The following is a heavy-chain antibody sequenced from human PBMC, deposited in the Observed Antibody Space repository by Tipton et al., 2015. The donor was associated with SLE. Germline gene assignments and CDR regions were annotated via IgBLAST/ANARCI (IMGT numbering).Heavy chain of an antibody. J-gene: IGHJ4*02. CDR1: GGSISSSNYY. CDR3: ATDSSGWYYFDY. Sequence: TLSLTCTVSGGSISSSNYYWSWIRQPPGKGLEWIGYIYYSGSTYYNPSLKSRVTISVDTSKNQFSLKLSSVTAADTAVYYCATDSSGWYYFDYWGQGTLVTVSS. CDR2: IYYSGST. V-gene: IGHV4-30-4*01. D-gene: IGHD6-19*01.